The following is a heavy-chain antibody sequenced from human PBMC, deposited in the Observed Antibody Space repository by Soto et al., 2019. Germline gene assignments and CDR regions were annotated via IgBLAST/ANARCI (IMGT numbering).Heavy chain of an antibody. V-gene: IGHV3-33*01. D-gene: IGHD1-26*01. CDR2: IWYDGSND. CDR1: GFTFSNYG. Sequence: PGGSLRLSCAASGFTFSNYGMHWVRQAPGKGLEWVAIIWYDGSNDYYVDSVKGRFTTSRDNSKNTLSLQMNSLRAEDTAVYYCARDRWEFQLFYYGLDVWGQGTTVTVSS. CDR3: ARDRWEFQLFYYGLDV. J-gene: IGHJ6*02.